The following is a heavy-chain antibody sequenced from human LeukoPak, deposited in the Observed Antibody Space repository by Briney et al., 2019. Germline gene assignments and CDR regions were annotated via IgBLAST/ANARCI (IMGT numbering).Heavy chain of an antibody. CDR1: GFTVSSNY. D-gene: IGHD6-19*01. V-gene: IGHV3-23*01. Sequence: PGGSLRLSCAASGFTVSSNYMNWVRQAPGKGLEWVSAIRGSGGSTYYADSVKGRFTISRDNSKNTLYLQMNSLRAEDTAVYYCAKDHWGGPVRSGWYQSAYAFDIWGQGTMVTVSS. CDR2: IRGSGGST. J-gene: IGHJ3*02. CDR3: AKDHWGGPVRSGWYQSAYAFDI.